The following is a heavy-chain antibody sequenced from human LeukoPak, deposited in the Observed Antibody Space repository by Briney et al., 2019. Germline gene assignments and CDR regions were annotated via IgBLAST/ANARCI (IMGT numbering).Heavy chain of an antibody. CDR2: ISGSGGST. CDR1: GFTFSSYA. CDR3: AKDGGAYYDSTDYFDY. J-gene: IGHJ4*02. V-gene: IGHV3-23*01. D-gene: IGHD3-22*01. Sequence: GRSLRLSCAASGFTFSSYAMSWVRQAPGKGLEWVSAISGSGGSTYYADSVKGRFTISRDNSKNTLYLQMNSLRAEDTAVYYCAKDGGAYYDSTDYFDYWGQGTLVTVSS.